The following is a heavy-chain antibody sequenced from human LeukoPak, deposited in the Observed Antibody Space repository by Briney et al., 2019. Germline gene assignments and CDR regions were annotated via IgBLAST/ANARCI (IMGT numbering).Heavy chain of an antibody. Sequence: SETLPLTCTVSGGSISSYYWSWIRQPPGKGLEWLGYIYYSGSTNYNPSLKSRVTISVDTSKNQFSLKLSSVTAADTAVYYCARGPGDTGTDFDFWGQGTLVTVSS. J-gene: IGHJ4*02. D-gene: IGHD7-27*01. CDR1: GGSISSYY. V-gene: IGHV4-59*01. CDR2: IYYSGST. CDR3: ARGPGDTGTDFDF.